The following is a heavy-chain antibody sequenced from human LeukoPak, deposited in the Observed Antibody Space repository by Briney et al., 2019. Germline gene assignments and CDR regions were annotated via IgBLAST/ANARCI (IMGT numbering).Heavy chain of an antibody. V-gene: IGHV3-30*18. CDR1: GFTFSSYG. D-gene: IGHD6-19*01. CDR2: ISYDGSNK. J-gene: IGHJ5*02. CDR3: AKDHGIAVAGTDNWFDP. Sequence: GGSLRLSCAASGFTFSSYGMHWVRQAPGKGLEWVAVISYDGSNKYYADSVKGRFTISRDNSKNTLYLQTNSLRAEDTAVYYCAKDHGIAVAGTDNWFDPWGQGTLVTVSS.